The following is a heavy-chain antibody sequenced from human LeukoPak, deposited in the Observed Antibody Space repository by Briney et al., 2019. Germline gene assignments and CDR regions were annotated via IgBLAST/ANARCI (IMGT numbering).Heavy chain of an antibody. D-gene: IGHD3-3*01. V-gene: IGHV3-7*01. CDR3: ARDKSPYDFWSGLDY. Sequence: PGGSLRLSCAASGFTFSSYWMHWVRQAPGKGLEWVANIKQDGSEKYYADSVKGRFTISRDNAKNSLYLQMNSLRAEDTAVYYCARDKSPYDFWSGLDYWGQGTLLTVSS. CDR2: IKQDGSEK. CDR1: GFTFSSYW. J-gene: IGHJ4*02.